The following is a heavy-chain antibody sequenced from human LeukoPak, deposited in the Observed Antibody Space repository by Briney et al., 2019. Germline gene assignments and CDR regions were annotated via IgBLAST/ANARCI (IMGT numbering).Heavy chain of an antibody. D-gene: IGHD3-22*01. Sequence: SETLSLTCTVSGGSISSYYWSWIRQPPGKGLEWIGYIYYSGSTNYNPSLKSRVTISIDTSKNQLSLKVTSVTAADTAVYYCARDRDSSGLRDFDLWGRGTLVTVS. V-gene: IGHV4-59*01. CDR3: ARDRDSSGLRDFDL. J-gene: IGHJ2*01. CDR2: IYYSGST. CDR1: GGSISSYY.